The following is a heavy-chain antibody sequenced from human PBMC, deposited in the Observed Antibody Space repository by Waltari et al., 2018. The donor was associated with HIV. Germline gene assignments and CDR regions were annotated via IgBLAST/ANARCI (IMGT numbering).Heavy chain of an antibody. D-gene: IGHD2-2*01. CDR2: INHSGST. Sequence: QVQLRQWGAGLLKPSETLSLTCAVYGGSFSGSYWSWIRQPPGKGLEWIGEINHSGSTNYNPSLKSRVTISVDTSKNQFSLKLTSLTAADTAVFYCARARLVSRGQYCSTTSCLPHYYYYYGMDVWGQGTTVTVSS. J-gene: IGHJ6*02. V-gene: IGHV4-34*01. CDR3: ARARLVSRGQYCSTTSCLPHYYYYYGMDV. CDR1: GGSFSGSY.